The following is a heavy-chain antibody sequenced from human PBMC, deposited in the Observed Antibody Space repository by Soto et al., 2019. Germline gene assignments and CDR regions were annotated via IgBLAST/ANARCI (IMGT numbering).Heavy chain of an antibody. V-gene: IGHV3-53*02. J-gene: IGHJ6*02. Sequence: EVQVLATGGGLIQPGGSLRLSCAASGFTVNSNYMSWVRQAPGEGLQWVSITNTGGTTYYADSVKGRFTVSRDISKNTLYPQMNSLRAEDTAVYYCAKGDGFILAVWGQGTTVSVSS. CDR2: TNTGGTT. CDR3: AKGDGFILAV. D-gene: IGHD1-26*01. CDR1: GFTVNSNY.